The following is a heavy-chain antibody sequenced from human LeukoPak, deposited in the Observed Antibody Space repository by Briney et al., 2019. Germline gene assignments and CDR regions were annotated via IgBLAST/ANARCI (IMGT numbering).Heavy chain of an antibody. D-gene: IGHD5-12*01. J-gene: IGHJ4*02. CDR1: GGTFSSYA. V-gene: IGHV1-69*05. CDR2: IIPIFGTA. Sequence: SVKVSCKASGGTFSSYAISWVRQAPGQGLEWMGRIIPIFGTANYAQKFQGRVTITTDESTSTAYMELSSLRSEDTAVYYCARGVKRGYSGYVFDYWGPGTLVTVSS. CDR3: ARGVKRGYSGYVFDY.